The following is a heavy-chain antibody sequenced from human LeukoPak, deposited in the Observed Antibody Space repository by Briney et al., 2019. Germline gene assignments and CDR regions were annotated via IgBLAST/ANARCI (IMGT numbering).Heavy chain of an antibody. J-gene: IGHJ3*02. Sequence: GRSLRLSCAASGFTFSSYAMHWVRQAPGKGLEWVAVISYDGSNKYYADSVKGRFTISRDNSKNTLYLQMNSLRAEDTAVYYCASGVSIVVLWFGKLSSAFDIWGQGTMVTVSS. V-gene: IGHV3-30*04. D-gene: IGHD3-10*01. CDR1: GFTFSSYA. CDR2: ISYDGSNK. CDR3: ASGVSIVVLWFGKLSSAFDI.